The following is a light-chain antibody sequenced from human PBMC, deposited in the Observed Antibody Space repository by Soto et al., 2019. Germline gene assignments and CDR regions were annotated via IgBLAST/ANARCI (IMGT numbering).Light chain of an antibody. CDR1: QSVSSY. J-gene: IGKJ3*01. Sequence: EIVLTQSPAPLSLSQGERATLSCRASQSVSSYLAWYQQKPGQAPRLLIYDASNRATGIPARFSGSGSGTDFTLTISSLDPEDFAVYYCQQRSNWPIFTFGPGTKVDIK. V-gene: IGKV3-11*01. CDR3: QQRSNWPIFT. CDR2: DAS.